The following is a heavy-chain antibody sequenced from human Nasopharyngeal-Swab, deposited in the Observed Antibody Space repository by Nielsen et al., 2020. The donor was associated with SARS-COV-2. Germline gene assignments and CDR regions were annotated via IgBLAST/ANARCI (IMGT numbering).Heavy chain of an antibody. CDR2: ISSSSSYT. V-gene: IGHV3-11*06. J-gene: IGHJ4*02. CDR3: AREVSSSLDH. Sequence: WIRQPPGKGLEWVSYISSSSSYTNYADSVKGRFTISRDNAKNSLYLQMNNLRAEDTAVYYCAREVSSSLDHWGQGTLVTVSS.